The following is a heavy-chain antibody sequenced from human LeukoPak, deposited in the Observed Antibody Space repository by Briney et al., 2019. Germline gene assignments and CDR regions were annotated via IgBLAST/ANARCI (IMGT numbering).Heavy chain of an antibody. J-gene: IGHJ4*02. CDR1: GFTFSTYA. D-gene: IGHD1-26*01. Sequence: PGRSLRLSCAASGFTFSTYAMHWVRQAPGKGLEWVAVITYDGSDKYYADSVKGRFTISRDNSKNTVYLQMNSLRAEDTAVYYCARDPARGTGGYSTVAYWGQGTLVTVSS. V-gene: IGHV3-30-3*01. CDR2: ITYDGSDK. CDR3: ARDPARGTGGYSTVAY.